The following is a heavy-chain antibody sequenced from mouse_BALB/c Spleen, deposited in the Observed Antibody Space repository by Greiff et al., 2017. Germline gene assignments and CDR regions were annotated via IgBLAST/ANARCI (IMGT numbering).Heavy chain of an antibody. CDR2: INPGSGGT. CDR3: ARSRHGYAMDY. V-gene: IGHV1-54*01. Sequence: VQLQQSGAELVRPGTSVKVSCKASGYAFTNYLIEWVKQRPGQGLEWFGVINPGSGGTNYNEKFKGKATLTADKSSSTAYMQLSSLTSDDSAVYLCARSRHGYAMDYWGQGTSVTVSS. CDR1: GYAFTNYL. D-gene: IGHD2-12*01. J-gene: IGHJ4*01.